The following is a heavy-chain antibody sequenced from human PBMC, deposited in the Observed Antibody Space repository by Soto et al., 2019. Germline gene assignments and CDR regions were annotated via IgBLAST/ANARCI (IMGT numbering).Heavy chain of an antibody. V-gene: IGHV1-46*01. J-gene: IGHJ6*02. CDR2: INPSGGST. Sequence: ASVKVSCKASGYTFTSYYMHWVRQAPGQGLEWMGIINPSGGSTSYAQKFQGRVTMTRDTSTSTVYMELSSLRSEDTAVYYCAAGYCSGGSCYPLYYYGMDVWGQGTTVTVSS. CDR3: AAGYCSGGSCYPLYYYGMDV. CDR1: GYTFTSYY. D-gene: IGHD2-15*01.